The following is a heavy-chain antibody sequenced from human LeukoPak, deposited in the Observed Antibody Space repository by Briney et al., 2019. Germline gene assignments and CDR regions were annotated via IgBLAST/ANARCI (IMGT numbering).Heavy chain of an antibody. CDR1: GFTFCSCS. CDR2: ISSSSSTI. D-gene: IGHD3-22*01. J-gene: IGHJ4*02. CDR3: ARTGALYDSSGYHQTYFDY. Sequence: GGSLRLSCAASGFTFCSCSMNWVRQAPGKGLEWVSYISSSSSTIYYADSVKGRFTISRDNAKNSLYLQMNSLRTEDTAVYNCARTGALYDSSGYHQTYFDYWGQGTLVTVSS. V-gene: IGHV3-48*04.